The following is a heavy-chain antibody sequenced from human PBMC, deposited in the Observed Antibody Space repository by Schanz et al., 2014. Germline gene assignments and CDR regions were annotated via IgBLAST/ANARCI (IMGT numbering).Heavy chain of an antibody. J-gene: IGHJ4*01. CDR2: IIPILGIA. CDR1: GGTFNSYT. CDR3: ARGYGDSPPDF. Sequence: QVQLVQSGAEVKKPGSSMKVSCKASGGTFNSYTINWVRQAPGQGLEWMGRIIPILGIANYAQKFQGRVTITADRSTSTAYMELSSLRSEDTAVYYCARGYGDSPPDFWGHGTLVTVSS. D-gene: IGHD4-17*01. V-gene: IGHV1-69*02.